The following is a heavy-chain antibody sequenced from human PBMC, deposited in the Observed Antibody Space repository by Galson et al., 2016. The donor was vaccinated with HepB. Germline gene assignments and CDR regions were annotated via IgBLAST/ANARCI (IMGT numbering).Heavy chain of an antibody. D-gene: IGHD3-10*01. J-gene: IGHJ6*02. CDR1: GFTFSAYA. Sequence: SLRLSCAGSGFTFSAYAMHWVRQAPGKGLEWVSVISGSGGSTYYADSVKGRFTISRDNSKNTLYLQMNSLRAEDTAVYYCARVITMVRGILKQRDYYGMDVWGQGTTVTVSS. V-gene: IGHV3-23*01. CDR2: ISGSGGST. CDR3: ARVITMVRGILKQRDYYGMDV.